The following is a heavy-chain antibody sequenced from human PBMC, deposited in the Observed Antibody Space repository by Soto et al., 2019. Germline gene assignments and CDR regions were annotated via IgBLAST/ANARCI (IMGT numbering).Heavy chain of an antibody. D-gene: IGHD6-13*01. Sequence: GGSLRLSCAASGFTFSSYAMSWVRQAPGKGLEWVSAISGSGGSTYYADSVKGRFTISRDNSKNTLYLQMNSLRAEDTAVYYCAKDAGMEGYHPHGVRTHFDYWGQGTLVTVSS. CDR1: GFTFSSYA. CDR3: AKDAGMEGYHPHGVRTHFDY. CDR2: ISGSGGST. J-gene: IGHJ4*02. V-gene: IGHV3-23*01.